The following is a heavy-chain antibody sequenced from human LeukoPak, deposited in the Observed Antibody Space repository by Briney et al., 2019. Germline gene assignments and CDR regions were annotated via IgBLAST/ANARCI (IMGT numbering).Heavy chain of an antibody. D-gene: IGHD3-22*01. V-gene: IGHV4-59*12. CDR1: GGSISSYY. Sequence: PSETLSLTCTVSGGSISSYYWSWIRQPPGKGLEWIGYIYYSGSTYYNPSLKSRVTISVDTSKNQFSLKLSSVTAADTAVYYCARANYYDSSGYHNWFDPWGQGTLVTVSS. CDR2: IYYSGST. CDR3: ARANYYDSSGYHNWFDP. J-gene: IGHJ5*02.